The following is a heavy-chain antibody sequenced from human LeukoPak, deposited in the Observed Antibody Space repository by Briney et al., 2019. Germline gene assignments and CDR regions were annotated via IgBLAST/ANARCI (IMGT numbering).Heavy chain of an antibody. D-gene: IGHD3-22*01. J-gene: IGHJ4*02. CDR2: ISGRGGTT. CDR3: AKEENDYYDSSGYYPIDY. V-gene: IGHV3-23*01. CDR1: GFTFNNYA. Sequence: GGSLRLSCAASGFTFNNYAMTWVRQAPRKGLEWVSSISGRGGTTDYADSVKGRFTISRDNSQNTLYLQMNSLRAEVTAVYYCAKEENDYYDSSGYYPIDYWGQGTLVTVSS.